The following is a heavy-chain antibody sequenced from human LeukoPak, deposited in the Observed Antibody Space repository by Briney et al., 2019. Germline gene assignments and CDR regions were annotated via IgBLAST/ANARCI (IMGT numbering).Heavy chain of an antibody. CDR1: GFTFSSYE. Sequence: PGGSLRLSCAASGFTFSSYEMNWVRQAPGKGLEWVSYISSSGSAIYYADSVKGRFTISRDNAKNSLHLQMNSLRAEDTAVYYCAREPTSYYYAMDVWGQGTTVTVSS. J-gene: IGHJ6*02. CDR3: AREPTSYYYAMDV. CDR2: ISSSGSAI. V-gene: IGHV3-48*03.